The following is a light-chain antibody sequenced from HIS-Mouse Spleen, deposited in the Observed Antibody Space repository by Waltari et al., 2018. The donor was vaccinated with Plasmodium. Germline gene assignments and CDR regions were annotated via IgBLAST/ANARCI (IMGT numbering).Light chain of an antibody. J-gene: IGLJ2*01. V-gene: IGLV3-1*01. CDR3: QAWDSSTVV. CDR1: KLGDKY. CDR2: QDS. Sequence: SYELTQPPSVSVSPGQTASITCSGDKLGDKYACWYQQKPGQSPVLCIYQDSKRPAGIPERFSGSNSGNTATLTISGTQAMDEAYYYCQAWDSSTVVFGGGTKLTIL.